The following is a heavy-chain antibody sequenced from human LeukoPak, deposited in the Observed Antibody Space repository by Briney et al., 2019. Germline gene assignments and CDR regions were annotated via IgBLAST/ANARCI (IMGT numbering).Heavy chain of an antibody. CDR3: ARDQYDTWSRRGNFDS. J-gene: IGHJ4*02. D-gene: IGHD3-3*01. CDR1: GFTFSSYS. Sequence: GGSLRLSCAASGFTFSSYSMNWVRQAPGKGLEWVSSISSSSSYIYYADSVKGRFTISRDNTKNSLYLQMNSLRVEDTAVFYCARDQYDTWSRRGNFDSWGQGTLVIVSS. V-gene: IGHV3-21*04. CDR2: ISSSSSYI.